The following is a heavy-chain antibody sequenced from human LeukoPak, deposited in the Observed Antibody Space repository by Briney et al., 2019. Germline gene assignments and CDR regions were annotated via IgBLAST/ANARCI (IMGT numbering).Heavy chain of an antibody. Sequence: SETLTLTCIVSGGSISSYYWSWIRQPPGKGLEWIGYIYSSGSTNSNPSLKSRVTISADTSKSQFSLKKTSVTAADTAVYYCARQGSGGRAFDIWGQGTMVTVSS. CDR2: IYSSGST. J-gene: IGHJ3*02. CDR3: ARQGSGGRAFDI. CDR1: GGSISSYY. V-gene: IGHV4-59*08. D-gene: IGHD1-26*01.